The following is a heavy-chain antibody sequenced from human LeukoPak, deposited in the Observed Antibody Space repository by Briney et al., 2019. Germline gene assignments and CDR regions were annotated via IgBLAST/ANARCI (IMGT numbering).Heavy chain of an antibody. CDR2: IYNSGST. D-gene: IGHD5-18*01. Sequence: SETLSLACTVSGGSISSGEHYWSWIRQAPGKGLEWIGHIYNSGSTHYNPSLKSRVTISSDTSKNQFSLKLSSVTAADTAVYYCARGKGYSYGIDYWGQGTLVTVSS. J-gene: IGHJ4*02. V-gene: IGHV4-30-4*01. CDR1: GGSISSGEHY. CDR3: ARGKGYSYGIDY.